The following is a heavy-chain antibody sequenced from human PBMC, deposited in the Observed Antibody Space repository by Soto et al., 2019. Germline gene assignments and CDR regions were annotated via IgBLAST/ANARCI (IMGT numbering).Heavy chain of an antibody. CDR2: IYHSGST. V-gene: IGHV4-4*02. D-gene: IGHD6-19*01. Sequence: SETLSLTCAVSGGSISSSNWWSWVRQPPGKGLEWIGEIYHSGSTNYNPSLKSRVTISVDKSKNQFSLKLSSVTAADTAVYYCARAQQWLDRYYYYGMDVWRQGTTVTVSS. CDR1: GGSISSSNW. J-gene: IGHJ6*02. CDR3: ARAQQWLDRYYYYGMDV.